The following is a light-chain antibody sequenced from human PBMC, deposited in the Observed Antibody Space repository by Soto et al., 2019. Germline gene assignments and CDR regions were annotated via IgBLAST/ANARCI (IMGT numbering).Light chain of an antibody. CDR3: QTWGTGTVV. J-gene: IGLJ2*01. CDR1: SGHSTYA. Sequence: QPVLTQSPSASASLGASVKLTCTLSSGHSTYAIAWHQQQPEKGPRYLMNLNSDGSHNKGDGIPDRISGSSSGAERYLTISSLQSEDEGDYYCQTWGTGTVVFGGGTKLTVL. V-gene: IGLV4-69*01. CDR2: LNSDGSH.